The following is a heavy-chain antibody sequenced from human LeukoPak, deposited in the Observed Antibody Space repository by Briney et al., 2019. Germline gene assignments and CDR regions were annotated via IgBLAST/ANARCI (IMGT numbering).Heavy chain of an antibody. CDR2: IKQDGSEK. CDR3: ARGEWELLAYYFDY. D-gene: IGHD1-26*01. CDR1: GFTFSSYW. Sequence: GGSLRLSCAASGFTFSSYWMSWVRQAPGKGLEWVANIKQDGSEKYYVVSVKGRFTISRDNAKNSLYLQMNSLRAEDTAVYYCARGEWELLAYYFDYWGQGTLVTASS. J-gene: IGHJ4*02. V-gene: IGHV3-7*01.